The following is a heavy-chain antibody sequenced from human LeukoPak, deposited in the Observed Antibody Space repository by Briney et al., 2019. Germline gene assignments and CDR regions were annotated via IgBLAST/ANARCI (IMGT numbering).Heavy chain of an antibody. V-gene: IGHV6-1*01. Sequence: SQTLSLTCAISGDIVSSNSVTWNWIRQSPSRGLEWLGRTYYRSTWYNDYAVSVRGRITVNPDTSKNQFSLHLNSVTPEDTAVYYCARRLSQYDCFDPWGQGILVTVSS. D-gene: IGHD2-2*01. J-gene: IGHJ5*02. CDR1: GDIVSSNSVT. CDR2: TYYRSTWYN. CDR3: ARRLSQYDCFDP.